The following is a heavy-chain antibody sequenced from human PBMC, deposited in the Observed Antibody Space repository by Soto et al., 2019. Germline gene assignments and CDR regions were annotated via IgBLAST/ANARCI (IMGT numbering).Heavy chain of an antibody. Sequence: NPSETLSLTSAVYGGCFSCYYWSGIRKTPGKGLEWIGEINHSGSTNYNPSLKSRVTISVDTSKNQFSLKLSSVTAADTAVYYCARVTTSYGFYYYYYGMDVWGQGTTVTVSS. CDR2: INHSGST. J-gene: IGHJ6*02. CDR3: ARVTTSYGFYYYYYGMDV. CDR1: GGCFSCYY. D-gene: IGHD5-18*01. V-gene: IGHV4-34*01.